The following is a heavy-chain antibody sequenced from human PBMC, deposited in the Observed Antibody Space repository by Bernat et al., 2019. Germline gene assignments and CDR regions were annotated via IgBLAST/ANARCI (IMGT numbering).Heavy chain of an antibody. V-gene: IGHV3-33*06. D-gene: IGHD5-12*01. CDR2: IWFDGSDK. J-gene: IGHJ4*02. CDR1: GFTFNRHG. Sequence: QVQLVESGGGVVQPGRSLRLSCAASGFTFNRHGMHWVRQAPGKGLEWVALIWFDGSDKYYADSVKGRFTISRDNSKNTLYLQLNSLRAEDTAVYYCAKPGYGGYYRNFDSWGQGTLVTVSS. CDR3: AKPGYGGYYRNFDS.